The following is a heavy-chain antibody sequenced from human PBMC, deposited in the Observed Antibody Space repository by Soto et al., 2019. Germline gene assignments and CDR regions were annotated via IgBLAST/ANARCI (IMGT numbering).Heavy chain of an antibody. CDR2: ISAYNGNT. CDR3: ARRAVPAAEYYYYYYMDV. CDR1: GYTFTSYG. Sequence: QVQLVQSGAEVKKPGASVKVSCKASGYTFTSYGISWVRQAPGQGLEWMGWISAYNGNTNYAQKLLGRVTTTTDTSTSTAYMELRSLRSDDTAVYYCARRAVPAAEYYYYYYMDVWGKGTTVTVSS. D-gene: IGHD2-2*01. J-gene: IGHJ6*03. V-gene: IGHV1-18*01.